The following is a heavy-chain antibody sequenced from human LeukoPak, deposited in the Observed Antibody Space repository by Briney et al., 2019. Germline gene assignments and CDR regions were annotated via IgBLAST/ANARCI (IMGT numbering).Heavy chain of an antibody. J-gene: IGHJ6*03. CDR3: ARLAVAGTIFLHYYMDV. D-gene: IGHD6-19*01. CDR1: GGSISSGSYY. V-gene: IGHV4-61*02. Sequence: SETLSLTCTVSGGSISSGSYYWSWIRQPAGKGLEWIGRIYTSGSTNYNPSLKSRVTISVDTSKNQFSLKLSSVTAADTAVYYCARLAVAGTIFLHYYMDVWGKGTTVTISS. CDR2: IYTSGST.